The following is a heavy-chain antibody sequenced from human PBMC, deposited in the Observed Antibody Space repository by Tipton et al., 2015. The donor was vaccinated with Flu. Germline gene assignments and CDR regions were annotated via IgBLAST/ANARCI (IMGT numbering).Heavy chain of an antibody. V-gene: IGHV4-38-2*01. D-gene: IGHD4-11*01. CDR2: IFHSGNS. Sequence: TLSLTCAVSGYSIRSSNYYWGWIRQPPGKGLEWIGNIFHSGNSYHNPSLKSRVTMSIETSKNQFSLKLSSVTAADTAVYYCARRDYSNYVSAPKNWFDSWGQGALVIVSS. J-gene: IGHJ5*01. CDR1: GYSIRSSNYY. CDR3: ARRDYSNYVSAPKNWFDS.